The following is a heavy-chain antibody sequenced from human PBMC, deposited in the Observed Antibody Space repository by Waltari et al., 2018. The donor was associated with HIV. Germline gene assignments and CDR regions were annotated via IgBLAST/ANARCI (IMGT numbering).Heavy chain of an antibody. D-gene: IGHD3-22*01. J-gene: IGHJ6*02. CDR3: ARVPDRSGYQRYAMDV. CDR2: IIPLFGEA. V-gene: IGHV1-69*01. Sequence: QVQLVQSGAEVKKPGSSVMVSCTASGGTVSSYDSTWVRQAPGQGLEWMGAIIPLFGEANYAQKFQGRLTITADESTSTAYMELSSLRSEDTAVYYCARVPDRSGYQRYAMDVWGQGTTVTVS. CDR1: GGTVSSYD.